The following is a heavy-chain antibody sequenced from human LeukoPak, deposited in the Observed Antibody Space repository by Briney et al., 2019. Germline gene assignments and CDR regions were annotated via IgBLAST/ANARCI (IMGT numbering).Heavy chain of an antibody. D-gene: IGHD3-22*01. Sequence: ASVKVSCKASGGTFNSYAITWVRQAPGQGLEWMGRIIPIFGTTNYAQKLQGRVTITTDESTSTAYMELSSLRSEDTAVYYCAKDYYDSSGYFDYWGQGTLVTVSS. J-gene: IGHJ4*02. CDR2: IIPIFGTT. CDR1: GGTFNSYA. V-gene: IGHV1-69*05. CDR3: AKDYYDSSGYFDY.